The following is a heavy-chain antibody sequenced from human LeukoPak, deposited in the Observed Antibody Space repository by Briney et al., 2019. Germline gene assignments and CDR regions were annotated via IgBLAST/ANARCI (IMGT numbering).Heavy chain of an antibody. J-gene: IGHJ4*02. CDR3: ARGPNYGGNSKDFDY. CDR2: INHSGST. Sequence: SQTLSLTCAVYGGSFSGYYWSWIRQPPGKGLEWIGEINHSGSTNYNPSLKSRVTISVDTSKNQFSLNLSSVTAADTAVYYCARGPNYGGNSKDFDYWGQGTLVTVSS. CDR1: GGSFSGYY. D-gene: IGHD4-23*01. V-gene: IGHV4-34*01.